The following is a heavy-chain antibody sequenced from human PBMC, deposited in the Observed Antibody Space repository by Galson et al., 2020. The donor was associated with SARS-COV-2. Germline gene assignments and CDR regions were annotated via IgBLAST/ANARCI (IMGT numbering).Heavy chain of an antibody. Sequence: GESLKISCAASGFTFSNYAMSWVRQAPGKGLEWVSAISGGGSTTYYADSVKGRFTVSRDNSKNTLYLQMNSLRGEDTAVYYCAKVSSSGWSPFDHWGQGALVTVSS. D-gene: IGHD6-19*01. CDR2: ISGGGSTT. CDR3: AKVSSSGWSPFDH. J-gene: IGHJ4*02. V-gene: IGHV3-23*01. CDR1: GFTFSNYA.